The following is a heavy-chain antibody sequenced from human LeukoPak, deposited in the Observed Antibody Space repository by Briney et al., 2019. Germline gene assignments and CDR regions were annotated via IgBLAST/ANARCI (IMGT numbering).Heavy chain of an antibody. V-gene: IGHV1-8*02. CDR2: MNPNSGNT. J-gene: IGHJ6*03. D-gene: IGHD3-10*01. CDR1: GYTFTSYD. Sequence: ASVKVSCKASGYTFTSYDINWVRQATGQGLEWMGWMNPNSGNTGYAQKFQGRVTMTRNTSISTAYMELSSLRSEDTAVYYCARALRGVIITNYYYMDVWGKGTTVTVSS. CDR3: ARALRGVIITNYYYMDV.